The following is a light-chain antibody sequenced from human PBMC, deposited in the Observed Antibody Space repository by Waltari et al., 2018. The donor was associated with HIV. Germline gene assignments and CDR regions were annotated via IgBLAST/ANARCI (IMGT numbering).Light chain of an antibody. J-gene: IGKJ4*01. CDR2: WAS. CDR1: QSVFYSYKNKNY. Sequence: DIVMTQSPASLALSLGERATINCKSSQSVFYSYKNKNYLAWYQQKPGQPPKLLFYWASTRESGVPDRFSGSGSGTDFTFTISSLQAEDVAIYYCQQYYSSPLTFGAGTKVEIK. V-gene: IGKV4-1*01. CDR3: QQYYSSPLT.